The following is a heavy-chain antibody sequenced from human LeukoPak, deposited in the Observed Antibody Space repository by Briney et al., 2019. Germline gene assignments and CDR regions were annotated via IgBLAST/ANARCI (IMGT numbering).Heavy chain of an antibody. D-gene: IGHD1-26*01. V-gene: IGHV1-24*01. Sequence: ASVTVSCKVSGYTLTELSMHWVRQAPGKGLEWMGGFDPEDGETIYAQKFQGRVTMTEDTSTDTAYMELSSLRSEDTAVYYCATELVLPGSYHTLDYWGQGTLVTVSS. CDR1: GYTLTELS. CDR2: FDPEDGET. J-gene: IGHJ4*02. CDR3: ATELVLPGSYHTLDY.